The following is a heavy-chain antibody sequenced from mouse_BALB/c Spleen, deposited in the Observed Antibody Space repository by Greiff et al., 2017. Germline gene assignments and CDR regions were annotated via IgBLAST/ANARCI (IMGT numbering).Heavy chain of an antibody. J-gene: IGHJ3*01. CDR3: SRTYYRYDGAWFAY. CDR2: IDPANGNT. Sequence: EVQLQQSGAELVKPGASVKLSCTASGFNIKDTYMHWVQQRPEQGLEWIGRIDPANGNTKYDPKFQGKATITADTSSTTAYLKLSSLTSEDTAVYYCSRTYYRYDGAWFAYWGQGTLVTVSA. V-gene: IGHV14-3*02. CDR1: GFNIKDTY. D-gene: IGHD2-14*01.